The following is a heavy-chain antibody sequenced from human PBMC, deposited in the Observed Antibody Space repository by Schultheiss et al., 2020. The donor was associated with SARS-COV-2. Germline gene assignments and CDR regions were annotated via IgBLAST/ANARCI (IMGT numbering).Heavy chain of an antibody. V-gene: IGHV4-59*12. CDR2: IYYSGST. D-gene: IGHD3-22*01. Sequence: SETLSLTCTVSGGSISSYYWSWIRQHPGKGLEWIGYIYYSGSTYYNPSLKSRVTISVDTSKNQFSLKLSSVTAADTAVYYCARGVGYYDSSVTSRDAFDIWGQGTMVTVSS. J-gene: IGHJ3*02. CDR1: GGSISSYY. CDR3: ARGVGYYDSSVTSRDAFDI.